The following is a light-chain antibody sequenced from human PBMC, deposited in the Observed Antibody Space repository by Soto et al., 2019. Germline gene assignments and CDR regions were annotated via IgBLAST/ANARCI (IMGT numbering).Light chain of an antibody. CDR2: GAS. CDR1: QSVSSN. J-gene: IGKJ1*01. Sequence: EIVMTQSPATLSVSPGERATLSCRASQSVSSNLAWYQQKPAQAPRLLIYGASTRATGIPARFSGSGSGTEFTLTISSLRYEDFAVYYCQQYNNWLTWTFGQGTKVEIK. V-gene: IGKV3-15*01. CDR3: QQYNNWLTWT.